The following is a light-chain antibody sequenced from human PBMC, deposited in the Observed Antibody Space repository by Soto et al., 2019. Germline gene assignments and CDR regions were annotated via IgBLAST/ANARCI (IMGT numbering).Light chain of an antibody. J-gene: IGKJ5*01. CDR1: QSVDGTY. Sequence: DIVLTQSPGTLSLSPGARAPLSGRARQSVDGTYITWYQQKPGQAPRLLIYGASGRATGIPDRFSGSGSGTDFTLTISRLQPEDFATYYCQQSYSAPSITFGQGTRLEIK. V-gene: IGKV3-20*01. CDR3: QQSYSAPSIT. CDR2: GAS.